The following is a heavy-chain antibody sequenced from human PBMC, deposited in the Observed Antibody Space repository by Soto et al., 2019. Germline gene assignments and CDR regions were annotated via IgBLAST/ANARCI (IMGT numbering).Heavy chain of an antibody. CDR2: IYYSGST. Sequence: PSETLSLTCTVFGGSISSYYWSWIRQPPGKGLEWIGYIYYSGSTNYNPSLKSRVTISVDTSKNQFSLKLSSVTAADTAVYYCASQIGYYMDVWGKGTKVTVSS. J-gene: IGHJ6*03. CDR3: ASQIGYYMDV. V-gene: IGHV4-59*12. D-gene: IGHD2-21*01. CDR1: GGSISSYY.